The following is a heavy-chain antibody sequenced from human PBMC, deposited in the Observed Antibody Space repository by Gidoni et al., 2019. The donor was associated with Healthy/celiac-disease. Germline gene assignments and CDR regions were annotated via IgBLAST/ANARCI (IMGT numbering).Heavy chain of an antibody. CDR2: ISWNSGSI. J-gene: IGHJ2*01. D-gene: IGHD3-10*01. V-gene: IGHV3-9*01. CDR3: AKAPPEVTMVRGVIITPNWYFDL. Sequence: EVQLVESWGGLVQPGRSLRLSCAASGFTFDDYAMHWVRQAPGKGLEWVSGISWNSGSIGYADSVKGRFTISRDNAKNSLYLQMNSLRAEDTALYYCAKAPPEVTMVRGVIITPNWYFDLWGRGTLVTVSS. CDR1: GFTFDDYA.